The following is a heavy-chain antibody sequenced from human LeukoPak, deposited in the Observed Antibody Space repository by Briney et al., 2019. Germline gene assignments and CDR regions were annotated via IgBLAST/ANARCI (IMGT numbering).Heavy chain of an antibody. J-gene: IGHJ4*02. V-gene: IGHV3-74*01. Sequence: GGSLRLSCAASGFTFSSHWMHWVRQAPGKGLVWVSRSNSDGSTTSYGDSVKGRFTISRDNAKNTLYLQMNSLRDEGTAVYYCSRGPGVPGRFFVGDQWGQGTLVTVSS. D-gene: IGHD3-10*01. CDR2: SNSDGSTT. CDR3: SRGPGVPGRFFVGDQ. CDR1: GFTFSSHW.